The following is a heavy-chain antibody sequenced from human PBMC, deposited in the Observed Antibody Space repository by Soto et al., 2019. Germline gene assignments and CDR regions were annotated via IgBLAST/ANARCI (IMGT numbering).Heavy chain of an antibody. J-gene: IGHJ3*02. V-gene: IGHV4-39*01. Sequence: SETLSLTCTVSGGSISSSSYYWGWIRQPPGKGLEWIGSIYYSGSTYYNPSLKSRVTISVDTSKNQFSLKLSSVTAADTAVYYCARRLPLRITMIVVAPWGAFDIWGQGTMVTVSS. CDR3: ARRLPLRITMIVVAPWGAFDI. D-gene: IGHD3-22*01. CDR2: IYYSGST. CDR1: GGSISSSSYY.